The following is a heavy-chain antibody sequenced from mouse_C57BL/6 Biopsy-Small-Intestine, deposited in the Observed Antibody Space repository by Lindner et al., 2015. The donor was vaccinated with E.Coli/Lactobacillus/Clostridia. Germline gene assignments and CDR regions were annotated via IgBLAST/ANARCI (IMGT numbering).Heavy chain of an antibody. CDR3: ARGKWKGAMDY. D-gene: IGHD1-3*01. Sequence: VQLQESGPELVKPGASVKISCKASGYAFSSSWMNWVKQRPGKGLEWIGRIYPGDGDTNYNGKFKGKATLTADKSSSTAYMQLSSLTSEDSAVYFCARGKWKGAMDYWGQGTSVTVSS. V-gene: IGHV1-82*01. J-gene: IGHJ4*01. CDR2: IYPGDGDT. CDR1: GYAFSSSW.